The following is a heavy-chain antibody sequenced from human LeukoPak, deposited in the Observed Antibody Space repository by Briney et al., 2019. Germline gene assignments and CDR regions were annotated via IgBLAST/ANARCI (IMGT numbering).Heavy chain of an antibody. Sequence: GGSLRLSCAPSGFPFSGYWMTWVRQAPGKGLEWVASIKKDGTETYYVDSMKDRFTISRGNAKSLLFLQMNSLRAEDTALYYCARWVTGGAFDIWGQGTMVTVSS. CDR3: ARWVTGGAFDI. CDR2: IKKDGTET. D-gene: IGHD1-14*01. J-gene: IGHJ3*02. V-gene: IGHV3-7*01. CDR1: GFPFSGYW.